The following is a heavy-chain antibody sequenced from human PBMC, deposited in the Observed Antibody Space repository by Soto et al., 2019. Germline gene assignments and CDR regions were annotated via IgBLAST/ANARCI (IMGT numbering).Heavy chain of an antibody. D-gene: IGHD6-19*01. CDR3: AKDLGPVAGASNDAFDI. CDR1: GGSISSYY. V-gene: IGHV4-59*01. CDR2: IYNSGST. Sequence: QVQLQESGPGLVKPSETLSLTCTVSGGSISSYYWNWIRQPPGKGLEWIGYIYNSGSTNYNPSLKSRVTISVDTSKNQFSLKLSFVTAEDTAVYYCAKDLGPVAGASNDAFDIWGQGTTVTVSS. J-gene: IGHJ3*02.